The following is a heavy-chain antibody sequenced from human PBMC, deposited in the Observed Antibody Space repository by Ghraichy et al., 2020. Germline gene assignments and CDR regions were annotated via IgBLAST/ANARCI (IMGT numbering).Heavy chain of an antibody. D-gene: IGHD2-15*01. CDR1: GGTFSSYA. CDR2: IIPIFGTA. J-gene: IGHJ4*02. Sequence: SVKVSCKASGGTFSSYAISWVRQAPGQGLEWMGGIIPIFGTANYAQKFQGRVTITTDESTSTAYMELSSLRSEDTAVYYCARVLCSGGSCYSLVFDYWGQGTLLTVSS. CDR3: ARVLCSGGSCYSLVFDY. V-gene: IGHV1-69*05.